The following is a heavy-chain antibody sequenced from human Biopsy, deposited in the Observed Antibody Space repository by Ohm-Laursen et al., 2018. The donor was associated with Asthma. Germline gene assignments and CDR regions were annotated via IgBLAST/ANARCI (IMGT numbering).Heavy chain of an antibody. CDR1: GGSLSSSSYD. Sequence: SGTLSLTCTVSGGSLSSSSYDWSWIRQPPGKGLEWIGYVFYGGATNYNPSLKSRVTISVDTSKNQFFLRLSSVTAADTAVYYCARGVVYGGDSYAEYFQHWGQGTLVTVSS. D-gene: IGHD4-23*01. V-gene: IGHV4-61*01. J-gene: IGHJ1*01. CDR3: ARGVVYGGDSYAEYFQH. CDR2: VFYGGAT.